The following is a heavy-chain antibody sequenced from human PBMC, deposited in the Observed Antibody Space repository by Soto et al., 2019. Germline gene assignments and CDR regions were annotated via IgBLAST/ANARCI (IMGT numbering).Heavy chain of an antibody. V-gene: IGHV4-38-2*02. CDR3: ARAPYYYDSSGYYFAHFDC. CDR2: FHHSGST. D-gene: IGHD3-22*01. J-gene: IGHJ4*02. CDR1: GFSISNGYY. Sequence: SETLSLTCTVSGFSISNGYYWGCIRQPPGKGLEWIGSFHHSGSTYYNPSLKSRVTISPDTSKNQFSLNLSSVTAADTAMYYCARAPYYYDSSGYYFAHFDCWGQGTLVTVSS.